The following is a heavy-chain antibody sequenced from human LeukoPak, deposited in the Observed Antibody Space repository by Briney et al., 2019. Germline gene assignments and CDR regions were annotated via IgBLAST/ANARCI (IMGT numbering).Heavy chain of an antibody. Sequence: GGSLSLSCAASGFTFSSFGMHWVRQARGRGLEGVAFIRYDGSNLFYADSEKGRFTISRDNSKNTVSLQMNSLRAEHTAVYYCATGRSGYGYGGQGTLVTVPS. D-gene: IGHD3-3*01. CDR3: ATGRSGYGY. J-gene: IGHJ4*02. V-gene: IGHV3-30*02. CDR1: GFTFSSFG. CDR2: IRYDGSNL.